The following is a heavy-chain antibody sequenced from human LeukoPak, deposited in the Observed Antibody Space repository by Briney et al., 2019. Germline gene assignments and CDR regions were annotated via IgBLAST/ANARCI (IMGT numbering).Heavy chain of an antibody. D-gene: IGHD3-22*01. CDR1: RGTFSSYG. V-gene: IGHV1-69*05. Sequence: SVKVSCKASRGTFSSYGISWVRRAPGQGLGWMGGVIAIFGRVKYGQKFQGRATITTDESTSTAYMELSSLTSEDTGVYYCARGELGDSSGFSFFDYWGQGTLVTVSS. CDR2: VIAIFGRV. CDR3: ARGELGDSSGFSFFDY. J-gene: IGHJ4*02.